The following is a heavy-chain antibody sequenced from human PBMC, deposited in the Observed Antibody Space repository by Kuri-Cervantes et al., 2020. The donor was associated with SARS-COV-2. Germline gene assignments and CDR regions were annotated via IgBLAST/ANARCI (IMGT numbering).Heavy chain of an antibody. V-gene: IGHV4-38-2*02. J-gene: IGHJ4*02. Sequence: SETLSLTCTVSGYSISSGCYWGWIRQPPGKGLEWIGSIYHSGSTYYNPSLKSRVTISVDTSKNQFSLKLSSVTAADTAVYYCARVPIAAPEYWGQGTLVTVSS. CDR3: ARVPIAAPEY. CDR1: GYSISSGCY. CDR2: IYHSGST. D-gene: IGHD6-13*01.